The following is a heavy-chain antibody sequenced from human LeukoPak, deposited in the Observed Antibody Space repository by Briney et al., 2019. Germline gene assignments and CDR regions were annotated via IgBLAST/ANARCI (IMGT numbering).Heavy chain of an antibody. CDR3: ASATIGGWYFDL. D-gene: IGHD2-15*01. J-gene: IGHJ2*01. Sequence: SQTLSLTCAISGDSVSSNSAAWNCIRQSPSRVLECLGRTYYRSKWSNDYAVSVKSRITINPDTSQNQFSLQLSSLTPEDTAVYYCASATIGGWYFDLWGRGTLVTVSS. V-gene: IGHV6-1*01. CDR1: GDSVSSNSAA. CDR2: TYYRSKWSN.